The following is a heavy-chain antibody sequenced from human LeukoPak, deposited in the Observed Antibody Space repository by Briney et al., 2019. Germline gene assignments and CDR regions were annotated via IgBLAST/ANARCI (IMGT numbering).Heavy chain of an antibody. J-gene: IGHJ4*02. D-gene: IGHD5-18*01. V-gene: IGHV4-59*01. CDR2: IYYSGST. CDR1: GGSISSYY. Sequence: SETLSLTCTVSGGSISSYYWSWIRQPPGKGLEWIGYIYYSGSTNYNPSLKSRVTISVDTSKNQFSLQLSSVTAADTAVYYCARARGYSYGSIRFDYWGQGTLVTVSS. CDR3: ARARGYSYGSIRFDY.